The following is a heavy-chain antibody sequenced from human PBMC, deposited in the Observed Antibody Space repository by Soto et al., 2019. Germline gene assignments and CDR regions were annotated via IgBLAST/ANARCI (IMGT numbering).Heavy chain of an antibody. Sequence: GGSLRLSCAASGFTFSNAWMSWVRQAPGKGLEWVGRIKSKTDGGTTDYAAPVKGRFTISRDDSKNTLYLQMNSLKTEDTAVYYCTTDFLGGYSYAPGPYWGQGTLVTVSS. CDR3: TTDFLGGYSYAPGPY. V-gene: IGHV3-15*01. CDR2: IKSKTDGGTT. J-gene: IGHJ4*02. CDR1: GFTFSNAW. D-gene: IGHD5-18*01.